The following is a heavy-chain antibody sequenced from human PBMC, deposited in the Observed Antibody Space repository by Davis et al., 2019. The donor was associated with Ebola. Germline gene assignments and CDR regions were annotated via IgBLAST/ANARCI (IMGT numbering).Heavy chain of an antibody. V-gene: IGHV1-69*13. CDR1: GGTFSSYA. Sequence: SVPVSRQASGGTFSSYAVSWVRQAPGQGLEWMGGIIAMFASANYAQKFEDRVTITADASTSTAYMELTSLTSDDTALYYCARARVGGYDSAFDYWGQGTLVTVSS. J-gene: IGHJ4*02. CDR3: ARARVGGYDSAFDY. CDR2: IIAMFASA. D-gene: IGHD5-12*01.